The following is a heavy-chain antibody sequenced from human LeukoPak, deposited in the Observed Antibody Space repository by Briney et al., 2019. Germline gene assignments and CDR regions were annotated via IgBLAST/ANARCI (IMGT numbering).Heavy chain of an antibody. D-gene: IGHD6-6*01. V-gene: IGHV1-69*05. J-gene: IGHJ4*02. CDR3: ATLYSSSRGYFDY. Sequence: SVKVSCKASGGTFSSYAISWVRQAPGQGLEWMGGIIPIFGTANYAQKFQGRVTITTDESTSTAYMELSSLRSEDTAVYYCATLYSSSRGYFDYWGQGTLVTVSS. CDR2: IIPIFGTA. CDR1: GGTFSSYA.